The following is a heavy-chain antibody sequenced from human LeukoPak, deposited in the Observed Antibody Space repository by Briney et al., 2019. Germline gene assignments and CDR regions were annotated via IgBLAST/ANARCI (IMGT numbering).Heavy chain of an antibody. D-gene: IGHD3-10*01. CDR2: IYYSGST. CDR1: NGSISSYY. J-gene: IGHJ4*02. V-gene: IGHV4-59*01. CDR3: VRASGSGSYYGIDY. Sequence: PSETLSLTCTVSNGSISSYYWSWIRQPPGNALEWIGDIYYSGSTNYNPSLQSRVTISLDTSKNHFSLNLSSVSAADTAIYYCVRASGSGSYYGIDYWSQGTLVTVSS.